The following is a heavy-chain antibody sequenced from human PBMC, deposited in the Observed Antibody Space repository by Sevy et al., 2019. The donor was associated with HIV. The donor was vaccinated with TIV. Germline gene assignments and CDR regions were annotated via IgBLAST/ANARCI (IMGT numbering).Heavy chain of an antibody. CDR1: GFTFSSYA. J-gene: IGHJ3*02. CDR2: ISGSGGST. Sequence: GGSLRLSCAASGFTFSSYAMSWVRQAPGKGLEWVSAISGSGGSTYYADSVKGRFTISRDNSKNTLYLQMNSLRAEDTAVYYCAKDLRRTTVTTSGAFDIWGKGTMVTVS. D-gene: IGHD4-4*01. CDR3: AKDLRRTTVTTSGAFDI. V-gene: IGHV3-23*01.